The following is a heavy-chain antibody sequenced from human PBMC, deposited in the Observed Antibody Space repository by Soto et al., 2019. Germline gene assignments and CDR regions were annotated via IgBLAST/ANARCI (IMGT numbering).Heavy chain of an antibody. CDR3: ARGRYYDFWSGGQNWFDP. Sequence: QLQLQESGSGLVKPSQTLSLTCAVSGGSISSGGYSWSWIRQPPGKGLEWIGYIYHSGSTYYNPSLKSRVTISVDRSKNQVSLKLSSVTAADTAVYYCARGRYYDFWSGGQNWFDPWGQGTLVTVSS. CDR2: IYHSGST. J-gene: IGHJ5*02. V-gene: IGHV4-30-2*01. CDR1: GGSISSGGYS. D-gene: IGHD3-3*01.